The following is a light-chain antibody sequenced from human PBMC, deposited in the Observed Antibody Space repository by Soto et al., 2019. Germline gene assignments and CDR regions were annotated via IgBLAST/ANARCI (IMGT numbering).Light chain of an antibody. CDR3: CAYSTSGTHV. CDR2: DVN. J-gene: IGLJ1*01. V-gene: IGLV2-14*03. CDR1: SSDVGSYDY. Sequence: QCALTQPDSVSGSPVQSITFFCTGTSSDVGSYDYVSWHQQHPGKAPKLIIYDVNNRPSGVPSRFSGSKSGNTASLIISGLQTEDEADYYCCAYSTSGTHVFGTGTKVTVL.